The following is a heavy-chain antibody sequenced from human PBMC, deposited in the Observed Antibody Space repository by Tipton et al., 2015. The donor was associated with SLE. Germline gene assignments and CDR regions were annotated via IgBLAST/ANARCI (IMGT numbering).Heavy chain of an antibody. D-gene: IGHD6-13*01. CDR1: GASVSSHY. CDR2: IHYNRDT. V-gene: IGHV4-59*02. J-gene: IGHJ2*01. CDR3: ARGYSSSWYREFFDI. Sequence: TLSLTCTVSGASVSSHYWNWIRQTPGKGLEWIGYIHYNRDTNYHPSLKSRVTISVDTSKNQLSLRLRSATAADTAFYYCARGYSSSWYREFFDIWGRGTLVTVSS.